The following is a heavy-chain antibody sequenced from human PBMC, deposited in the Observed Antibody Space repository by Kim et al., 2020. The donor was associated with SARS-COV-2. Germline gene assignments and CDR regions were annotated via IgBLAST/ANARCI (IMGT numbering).Heavy chain of an antibody. V-gene: IGHV5-51*01. D-gene: IGHD5-12*01. CDR1: GYIFNSYW. CDR3: ARHFRGYSGHYYYYYMDF. Sequence: GESLKISCKGSGYIFNSYWIGWVRQMPGKGLEWMGIIHPGDSDTIYSPSFEGQVTISADKSIATAYLQWSRLKASDTAIYYCARHFRGYSGHYYYYYMDFWGKGTTVTVS. CDR2: IHPGDSDT. J-gene: IGHJ6*03.